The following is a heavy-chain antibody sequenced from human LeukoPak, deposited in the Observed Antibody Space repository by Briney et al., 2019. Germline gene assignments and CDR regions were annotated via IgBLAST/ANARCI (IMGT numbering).Heavy chain of an antibody. CDR2: IYYSAST. D-gene: IGHD6-19*01. V-gene: IGHV4-59*01. CDR3: ARVSNGMAVAPYTWFYY. J-gene: IGHJ4*02. Sequence: SETLSLTCTVSGGSISSYYWRWVRQPPGKGVERIGYIYYSASTNYNPSLKIRVTISVDTSKNQFSLKLSSVTAADTAVYYCARVSNGMAVAPYTWFYYWGQGIPVTGSS. CDR1: GGSISSYY.